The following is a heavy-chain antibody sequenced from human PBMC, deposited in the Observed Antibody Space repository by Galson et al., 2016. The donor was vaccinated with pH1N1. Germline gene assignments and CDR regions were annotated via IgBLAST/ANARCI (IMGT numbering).Heavy chain of an antibody. D-gene: IGHD3-10*01. J-gene: IGHJ5*02. CDR2: INPSNGAT. Sequence: SVKVSCKASGCTFTTYGVTWVRQAPGHGLEWMGWINPSNGATKYAQNFQGRVTLTRDTSINTAYMELSSLTSDDTALYYCATGSGNSWFDPWGQGTLVTVSS. V-gene: IGHV1-2*02. CDR3: ATGSGNSWFDP. CDR1: GCTFTTYG.